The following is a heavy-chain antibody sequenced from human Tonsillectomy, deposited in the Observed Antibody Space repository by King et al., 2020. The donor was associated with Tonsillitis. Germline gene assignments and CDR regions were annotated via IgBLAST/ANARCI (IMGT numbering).Heavy chain of an antibody. CDR1: GFTFSDHY. CDR3: VSGSTSPFVNY. Sequence: VQLVESGGGFVQPGGSLRLSCATSGFTFSDHYINWVRQAPGKGLEWVGRSSNKANSYNTEYAASVKGRFTISRDDSKSSLYLQMDSLKTEDTAVYFCVSGSTSPFVNYWGQGTLVTVSS. V-gene: IGHV3-72*01. J-gene: IGHJ4*02. D-gene: IGHD5-12*01. CDR2: SSNKANSYNT.